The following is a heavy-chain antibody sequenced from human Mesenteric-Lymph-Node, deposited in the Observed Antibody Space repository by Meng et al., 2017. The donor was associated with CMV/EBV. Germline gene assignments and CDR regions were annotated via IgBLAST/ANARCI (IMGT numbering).Heavy chain of an antibody. D-gene: IGHD3-22*01. J-gene: IGHJ4*02. CDR1: GFAFRSYA. V-gene: IGHV3-23*01. CDR3: ASYYYDSSAYSYAFDY. Sequence: GSLRLSCVASGFAFRSYAMNWVRQAPGRGLEWVSAISASGSGTYYADSVKGRFTISRDNSQNTLYLQMNSLRAEDTAVYYCASYYYDSSAYSYAFDYWGQGTLVTVSS. CDR2: ISASGSGT.